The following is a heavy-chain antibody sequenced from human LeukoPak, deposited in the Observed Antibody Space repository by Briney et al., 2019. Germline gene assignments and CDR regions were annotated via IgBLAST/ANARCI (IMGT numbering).Heavy chain of an antibody. CDR2: ISYDGSNK. CDR1: GFTFSSYA. CDR3: ARTVGDFWSGYLDY. V-gene: IGHV3-30-3*01. D-gene: IGHD3-3*01. Sequence: GGSLRLSRAASGFTFSSYAMLWVRQAPGKGLEWVAVISYDGSNKYYADSVKGRFTISRDNSKNTLYLQMNSLRAEDTAVYYCARTVGDFWSGYLDYWGQGTLVTVSS. J-gene: IGHJ4*02.